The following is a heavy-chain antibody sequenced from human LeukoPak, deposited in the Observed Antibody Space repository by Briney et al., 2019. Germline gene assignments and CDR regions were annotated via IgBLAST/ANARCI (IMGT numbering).Heavy chain of an antibody. CDR1: GFTFSSYG. V-gene: IGHV3-23*01. D-gene: IGHD4-17*01. CDR3: AKDASWFSVTPTSLGS. J-gene: IGHJ5*02. CDR2: INGGGDDR. Sequence: PGGSLRLSCVASGFTFSSYGMRWVRQAPGQGLEWVSAINGGGDDRYYADSVKGRFTISRDNAKNSLYLQMNSLRAEDTALYYCAKDASWFSVTPTSLGSWGQGTLVTVSS.